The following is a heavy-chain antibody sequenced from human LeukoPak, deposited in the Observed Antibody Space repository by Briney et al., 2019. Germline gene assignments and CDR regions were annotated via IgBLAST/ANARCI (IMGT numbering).Heavy chain of an antibody. CDR2: ISYSGGST. CDR3: AKRISSGWSYYFDY. V-gene: IGHV3-23*01. D-gene: IGHD6-19*01. J-gene: IGHJ4*02. Sequence: GGTLRLSCAASGFTFSSYGMSWVRQAPGEGLEWVSAISYSGGSTYYADSVKGRFTISRDNSKDTLYLQMNRLRAEDTAVYYCAKRISSGWSYYFDYWGQGTLVTVSS. CDR1: GFTFSSYG.